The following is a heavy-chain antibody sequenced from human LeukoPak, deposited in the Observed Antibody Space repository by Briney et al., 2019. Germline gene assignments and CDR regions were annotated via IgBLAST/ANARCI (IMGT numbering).Heavy chain of an antibody. J-gene: IGHJ4*02. CDR1: GGSISSGGYY. V-gene: IGHV4-39*07. D-gene: IGHD3-10*01. CDR2: INHSGST. CDR3: ARNEEAGITMVRGVPPHFDY. Sequence: SETPSLTCTVSGGSISSGGYYWSWLRQPPGKGLEWTREINHSGSTNSNPSLKSRVAISVDTSKSQFSLKLSSVTAADTAVYYCARNEEAGITMVRGVPPHFDYWGQGTLVTVSS.